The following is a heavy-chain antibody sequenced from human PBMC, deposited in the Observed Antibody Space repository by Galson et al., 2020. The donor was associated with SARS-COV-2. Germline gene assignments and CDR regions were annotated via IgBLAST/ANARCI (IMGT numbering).Heavy chain of an antibody. CDR3: ARDVSNDYGDFEVDY. CDR1: GFTFSSYA. D-gene: IGHD4-17*01. V-gene: IGHV3-30*01. Sequence: GESLKISCAASGFTFSSYAMHWVRQAPGQGLEWVAVISYDGSNKYYADSVKGRFTISRDNSKNTLYLQMNSLRAEDTAVYYCARDVSNDYGDFEVDYWGQGTLVTVSS. CDR2: ISYDGSNK. J-gene: IGHJ4*02.